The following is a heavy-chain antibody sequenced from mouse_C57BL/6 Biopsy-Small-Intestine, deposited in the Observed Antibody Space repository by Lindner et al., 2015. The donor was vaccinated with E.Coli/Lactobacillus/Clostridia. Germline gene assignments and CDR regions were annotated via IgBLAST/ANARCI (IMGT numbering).Heavy chain of an antibody. CDR2: INRNGDT. V-gene: IGHV1-84*02. D-gene: IGHD3-1*01. Sequence: SVKVSCKTSGYTFTDYYLHYLRQAPGQGLEWMGWINRNGDTKCAQRFHGRVTITRDTSISTAYMELTRLTSEDTAVYHCARETSVADLGRAFDIWGQGTMVTVSS. CDR1: GYTFTDYY. J-gene: IGHJ3*01. CDR3: ARETSVADLGRAFDI.